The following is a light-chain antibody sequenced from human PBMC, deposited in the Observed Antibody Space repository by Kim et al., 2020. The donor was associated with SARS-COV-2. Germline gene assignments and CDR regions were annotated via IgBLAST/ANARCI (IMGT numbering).Light chain of an antibody. V-gene: IGLV6-57*03. J-gene: IGLJ3*02. Sequence: NFMLTQPHSVSESPGKTVTISCTRSSGSIASNYVQWYQQRPGSAPTTVIYRDNQRPSGVPDRFSGSIDSSSSSASLTISGLKTEDEADYYCQSFDSSTWVFGGGTQLTVL. CDR2: RDN. CDR3: QSFDSSTWV. CDR1: SGSIASNY.